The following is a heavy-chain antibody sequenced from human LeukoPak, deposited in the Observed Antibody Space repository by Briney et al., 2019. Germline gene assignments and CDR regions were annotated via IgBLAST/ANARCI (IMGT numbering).Heavy chain of an antibody. V-gene: IGHV1-69*13. D-gene: IGHD6-6*01. CDR1: GGTFSSYA. CDR2: IIPIFGTA. Sequence: GASVKVSCKASGGTFSSYAISWVRQAPGQGLEWMGGIIPIFGTANYAQKFQGRVTITADESTSTAYMELSSLRSEDTAVYYCARAGYRYSSSFYWDYWGQGTLATVSS. J-gene: IGHJ4*02. CDR3: ARAGYRYSSSFYWDY.